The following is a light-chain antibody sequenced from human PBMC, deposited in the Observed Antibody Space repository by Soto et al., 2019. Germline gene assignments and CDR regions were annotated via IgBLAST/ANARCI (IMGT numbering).Light chain of an antibody. CDR1: QNITNN. V-gene: IGKV1-33*01. J-gene: IGKJ5*01. Sequence: DIQMTQSPSSLSASIGDRVTITCQASQNITNNLSWYQQKPGKAPKLLIYDASNLQTGVPSRFSGSGYGTDFTFTISSLQPEDIATYYCQQYDNVFTFGQGTRLEI. CDR3: QQYDNVFT. CDR2: DAS.